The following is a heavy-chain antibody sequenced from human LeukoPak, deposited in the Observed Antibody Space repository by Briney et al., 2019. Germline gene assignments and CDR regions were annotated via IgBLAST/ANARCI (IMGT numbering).Heavy chain of an antibody. J-gene: IGHJ5*02. Sequence: SETLSLTCTVSGDSVSSDNCYWSWIRQPAGKGLEWIGRIYTSGNINYNPSLKGRVTISVDTSKNQFSLKLSSVTAADTAVYYCAGEHGFDSSGYYFPHHWGQGTLVTVSS. CDR1: GDSVSSDNCY. CDR3: AGEHGFDSSGYYFPHH. CDR2: IYTSGNI. D-gene: IGHD3-22*01. V-gene: IGHV4-61*02.